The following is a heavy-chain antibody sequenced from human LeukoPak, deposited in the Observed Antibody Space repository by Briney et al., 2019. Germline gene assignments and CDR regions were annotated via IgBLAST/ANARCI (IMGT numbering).Heavy chain of an antibody. CDR1: GFTFSSYG. J-gene: IGHJ4*02. CDR3: ARFRSGWYMDY. CDR2: IWNDGSKS. D-gene: IGHD6-19*01. V-gene: IGHV3-33*01. Sequence: GGSLRLSCAASGFTFSSYGMHWVRQAPGKGLEWVAVIWNDGSKSNYPDSVKGRFTISRDDSKNTLFLQMSSLRVENTAVYYCARFRSGWYMDYWGQGTLVTVSS.